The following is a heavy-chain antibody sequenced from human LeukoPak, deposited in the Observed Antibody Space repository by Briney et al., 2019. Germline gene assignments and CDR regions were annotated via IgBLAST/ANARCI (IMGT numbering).Heavy chain of an antibody. CDR1: GGTFSSYA. CDR2: IISIFGTA. V-gene: IGHV1-69*05. D-gene: IGHD2-15*01. CDR3: ARSIVVVEAFDI. J-gene: IGHJ3*02. Sequence: GASVKVSFKASGGTFSSYAISWVRQAPGQGLEWMGGIISIFGTANYAQKFQGRVTITTDESTSTAYMELSSLRSEDTAVYYCARSIVVVEAFDIWGQGLIITVSS.